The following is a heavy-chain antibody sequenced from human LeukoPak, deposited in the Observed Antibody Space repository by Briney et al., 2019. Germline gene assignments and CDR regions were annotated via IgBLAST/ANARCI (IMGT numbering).Heavy chain of an antibody. Sequence: SETLSLTCTFSGGSISSYYWSWIRQPPGKGLEWIGSIYHSGSTHYNPSLKSRVTISVDTSKNQFSLKLSSVTAADTAVYYCARNGTNNYFDYWGQGTLVTVSS. CDR2: IYHSGST. CDR3: ARNGTNNYFDY. D-gene: IGHD2-2*01. J-gene: IGHJ4*02. V-gene: IGHV4-59*08. CDR1: GGSISSYY.